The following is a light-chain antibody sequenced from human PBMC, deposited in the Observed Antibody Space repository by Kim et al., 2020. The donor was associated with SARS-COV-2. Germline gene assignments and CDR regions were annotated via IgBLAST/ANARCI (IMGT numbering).Light chain of an antibody. V-gene: IGLV2-23*02. J-gene: IGLJ1*01. CDR1: SSDIGSYKL. CDR2: EVS. CDR3: CAYAGTHYV. Sequence: QSALTQPASVSGSPGQSITISCTGSSSDIGSYKLVSWYQQHPGKVPKLLIYEVSERPSGVSTRFSGSRSGNTASLTISGLQAEDEADFSCCAYAGTHYVFGTGTKVTVL.